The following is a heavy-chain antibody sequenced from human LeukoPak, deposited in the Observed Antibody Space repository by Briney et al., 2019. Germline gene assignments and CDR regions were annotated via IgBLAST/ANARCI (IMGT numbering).Heavy chain of an antibody. V-gene: IGHV4-59*01. CDR1: GGSISSYY. Sequence: SETLSLTCTVSGGSISSYYWSWIRQPPGKGLEWIGYIYYSGSTNYNPSLKRRVTISVNTSKNQFILKLSSVTAADTAVYYCARAAPYYDILTGYYPSAFDIWGQGTMVTVSS. CDR3: ARAAPYYDILTGYYPSAFDI. J-gene: IGHJ3*02. D-gene: IGHD3-9*01. CDR2: IYYSGST.